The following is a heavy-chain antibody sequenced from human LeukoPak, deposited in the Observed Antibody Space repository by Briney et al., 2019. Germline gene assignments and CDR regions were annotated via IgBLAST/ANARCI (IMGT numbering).Heavy chain of an antibody. CDR2: IYSGGIT. D-gene: IGHD1-26*01. V-gene: IGHV3-66*01. J-gene: IGHJ4*02. Sequence: GGSLRLSCAASGFTVSSNYMSWVRQAPGKGLEWVSVIYSGGITYYADSVKGRFTISRDNSKNTLYLQMNSLRAEDTAVYYCARAKTPYGATHFDYWGQGTLVTVSS. CDR1: GFTVSSNY. CDR3: ARAKTPYGATHFDY.